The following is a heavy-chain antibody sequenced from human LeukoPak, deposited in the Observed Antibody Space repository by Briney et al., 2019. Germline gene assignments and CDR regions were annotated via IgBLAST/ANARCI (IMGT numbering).Heavy chain of an antibody. V-gene: IGHV3-33*01. CDR3: ARDSTLPDYGRGDDAFDI. CDR1: GFTFSSYG. J-gene: IGHJ3*02. D-gene: IGHD4-17*01. CDR2: IWYDGSNK. Sequence: GGSLRLSCAASGFTFSSYGMHWVRQAPGKGLEWVAVIWYDGSNKYYADSVKGRFTISRDNSKNTLYLQMNSLRAEDTAVYYCARDSTLPDYGRGDDAFDIWGQGTMVTVSS.